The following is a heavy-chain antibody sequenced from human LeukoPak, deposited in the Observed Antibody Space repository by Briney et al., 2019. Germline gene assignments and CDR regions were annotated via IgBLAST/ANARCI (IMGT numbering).Heavy chain of an antibody. CDR3: VRARELDV. CDR1: GFTFSSYA. V-gene: IGHV3-48*03. D-gene: IGHD3-10*01. CDR2: SSPGDSTI. J-gene: IGHJ6*04. Sequence: PGGSLRLSCAASGFTFSSYAMHWLRQAPGKGLEWLAFSSPGDSTIYYADSVKGRFTISRDDARNSVFLQMNSLRAEDTAVYYCVRARELDVWGKGTTVTVSS.